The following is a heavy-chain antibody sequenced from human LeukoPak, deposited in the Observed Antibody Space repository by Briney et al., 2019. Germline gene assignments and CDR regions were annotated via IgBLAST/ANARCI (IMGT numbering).Heavy chain of an antibody. CDR2: IRSGGSDT. D-gene: IGHD5-24*01. CDR1: GGSISSYY. J-gene: IGHJ6*02. Sequence: LSLTCTVSGGSISSYYWSWIRQAPGKGLEWVAFIRSGGSDTYYANSVKGRFTISRDNSKNTLYLQMNSLRAEDTAVYYCARSEMETATIRGYYYYGMDVWGQGTTVTVSS. CDR3: ARSEMETATIRGYYYYGMDV. V-gene: IGHV3-33*08.